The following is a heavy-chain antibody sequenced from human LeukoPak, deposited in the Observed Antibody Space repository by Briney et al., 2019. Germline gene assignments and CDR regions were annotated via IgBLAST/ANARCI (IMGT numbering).Heavy chain of an antibody. J-gene: IGHJ4*02. Sequence: SETLSLTCTVSGGSISSSSYYWGWIRQPPGKGLEWIGSIYYSGSTYYNPSLKSRVTISVDTSKNQFSLKLSSVTAADTAVYYCARLYRSGWRNWGQGTLVTVSS. D-gene: IGHD6-19*01. CDR2: IYYSGST. CDR3: ARLYRSGWRN. CDR1: GGSISSSSYY. V-gene: IGHV4-39*01.